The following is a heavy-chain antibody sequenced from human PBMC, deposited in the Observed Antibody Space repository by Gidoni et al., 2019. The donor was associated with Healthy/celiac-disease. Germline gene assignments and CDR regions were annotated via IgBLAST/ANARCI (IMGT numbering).Heavy chain of an antibody. Sequence: QVHLQESGPGLVKPSQTLSLTCTVPGGAISSGSYYWSWIRQPAGKGLEWIGRIYTSGSTNYNPSLKSRVTISVDTSKNQYSLKLSSVTAADTAVYYCAREGVRGYSGQRYYYGMDVWGQGTTVTVSS. V-gene: IGHV4-61*02. CDR3: AREGVRGYSGQRYYYGMDV. D-gene: IGHD5-12*01. CDR1: GGAISSGSYY. CDR2: IYTSGST. J-gene: IGHJ6*02.